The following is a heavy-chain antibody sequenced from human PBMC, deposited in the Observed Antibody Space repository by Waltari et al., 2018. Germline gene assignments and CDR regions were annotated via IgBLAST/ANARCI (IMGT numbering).Heavy chain of an antibody. CDR1: GFRFSTTS. V-gene: IGHV3-23*01. Sequence: EVQLLQSGGDLVQPGGSLRPSCAASGFRFSTTSMTWVRQVPGKGLEWVSSISGSGTGTYYADSVKGRFIISRDNSKNTLSLQMNSLRAEDTALYYCATFKGDYWGEGTLVTVSS. CDR3: ATFKGDY. D-gene: IGHD3-16*01. J-gene: IGHJ4*02. CDR2: ISGSGTGT.